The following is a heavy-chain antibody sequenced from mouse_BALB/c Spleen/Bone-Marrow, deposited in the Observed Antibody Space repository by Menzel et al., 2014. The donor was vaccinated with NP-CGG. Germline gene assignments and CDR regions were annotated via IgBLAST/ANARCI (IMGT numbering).Heavy chain of an antibody. CDR1: GFTFTSYW. V-gene: IGHV1S81*02. J-gene: IGHJ4*01. Sequence: VQLVESGDELVKPGASVKLSCKASGFTFTSYWINWVKQRPGQGPEWIGEINPSNGRTNYNEKFKSKATLTVDKSSSTAYMQLSSLTSEDSAVYYCARDGNYRYSMDYWGQGTTVTVSS. D-gene: IGHD2-1*01. CDR2: INPSNGRT. CDR3: ARDGNYRYSMDY.